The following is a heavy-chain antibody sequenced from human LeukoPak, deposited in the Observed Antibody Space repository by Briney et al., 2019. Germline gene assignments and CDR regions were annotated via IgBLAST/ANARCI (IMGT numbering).Heavy chain of an antibody. CDR2: IYTDGST. V-gene: IGHV4-4*07. Sequence: SETLSLTSTVSGASVNDNYWSWSRQPARKTLGCIGRIYTDGSTDYNPSLKSRAATSVATSTTKISLFLRSVTSAHTALFYITIGSSTGILAYWGQGTLVTV. D-gene: IGHD3-3*01. CDR1: GASVNDNY. CDR3: TIGSSTGILAY. J-gene: IGHJ4*02.